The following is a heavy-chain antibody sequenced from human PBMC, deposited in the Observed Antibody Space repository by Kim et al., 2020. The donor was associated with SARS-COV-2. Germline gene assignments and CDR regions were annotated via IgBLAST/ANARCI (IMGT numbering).Heavy chain of an antibody. CDR3: ARGRLDYDILTGYFDI. V-gene: IGHV4-59*13. Sequence: SETLSLTCSVSGGSITIYYCRWIRQPPGKGLEWIGYIYYSGSTNYNPSLKSRATMSADTSKNQFSLKLSSVTAADTAVYYCARGRLDYDILTGYFDIWGQGTMVTVSS. J-gene: IGHJ3*02. CDR1: GGSITIYY. D-gene: IGHD3-9*01. CDR2: IYYSGST.